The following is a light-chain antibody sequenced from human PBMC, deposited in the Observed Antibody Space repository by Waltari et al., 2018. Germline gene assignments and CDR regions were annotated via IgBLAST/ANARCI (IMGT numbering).Light chain of an antibody. CDR3: SSYTSSSTPNWV. Sequence: QSALTQPASVSGSPGQSITISCTGTSSDVGGYNYVSWYQQHPGKAPKLRIYDVSNRPAGGAKRFAGSKSGNTASLTISGLQAEAEADYYCSSYTSSSTPNWVFGGGTKLTVL. V-gene: IGLV2-14*03. J-gene: IGLJ3*02. CDR1: SSDVGGYNY. CDR2: DVS.